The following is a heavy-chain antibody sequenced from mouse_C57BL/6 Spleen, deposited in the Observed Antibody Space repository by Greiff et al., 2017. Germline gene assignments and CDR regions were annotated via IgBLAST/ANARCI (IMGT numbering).Heavy chain of an antibody. CDR3: TTRGYYGSSYYFDV. CDR2: IDPENGDT. CDR1: GFNIKDDY. J-gene: IGHJ1*03. Sequence: VQLQQSGAELVRPGASVKLSCTASGFNIKDDYMHWVKQRPEQGLEWIGWIDPENGDTEYASKFQGKATITADTSSNTAYLQLSSLTSEDTAVYYCTTRGYYGSSYYFDVWGTRDHGHRLL. V-gene: IGHV14-4*01. D-gene: IGHD1-1*01.